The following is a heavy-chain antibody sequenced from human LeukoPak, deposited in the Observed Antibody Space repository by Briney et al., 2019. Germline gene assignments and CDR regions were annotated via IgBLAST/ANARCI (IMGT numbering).Heavy chain of an antibody. CDR3: TTRHSTVGFGAY. CDR2: IKSKTDGGTT. J-gene: IGHJ4*02. Sequence: PGGSLRLSCAASGFTFSDVWMNWVRQAPGKGLEWVGRIKSKTDGGTTDYAAPVKGRFTISRDDSKNTLYLQMNSLRTEDTALYYCTTRHSTVGFGAYWDQGTLVTVSS. CDR1: GFTFSDVW. D-gene: IGHD3-10*01. V-gene: IGHV3-15*01.